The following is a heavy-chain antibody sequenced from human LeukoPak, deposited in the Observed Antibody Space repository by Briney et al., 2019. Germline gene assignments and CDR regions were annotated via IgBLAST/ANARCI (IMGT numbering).Heavy chain of an antibody. CDR2: IYYSGST. Sequence: PSETLSLTCTVSGGSISSSSYYWGWIRQPPGKGLEWIGSIYYSGSTYYNPSLKSRVTISVDMSKNQFSLKLSSVTAADTAVYYCARVRTIVTTTFDYWGQGTLVTVSS. D-gene: IGHD4-17*01. J-gene: IGHJ4*02. CDR1: GGSISSSSYY. V-gene: IGHV4-39*01. CDR3: ARVRTIVTTTFDY.